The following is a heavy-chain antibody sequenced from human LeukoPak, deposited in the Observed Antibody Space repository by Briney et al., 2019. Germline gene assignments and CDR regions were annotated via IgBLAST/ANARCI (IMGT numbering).Heavy chain of an antibody. CDR3: ARVRAAAGDAFDI. Sequence: GGSLRLSCAASGFTFSSYWVTWVRQAPGKGLEWVANIKQDGTEKYYVDSVRGRFTISRDNAKNSLYLQMNSLRAEDTAVYYCARVRAAAGDAFDIWGQGTMVTVSS. CDR2: IKQDGTEK. CDR1: GFTFSSYW. D-gene: IGHD6-13*01. J-gene: IGHJ3*02. V-gene: IGHV3-7*01.